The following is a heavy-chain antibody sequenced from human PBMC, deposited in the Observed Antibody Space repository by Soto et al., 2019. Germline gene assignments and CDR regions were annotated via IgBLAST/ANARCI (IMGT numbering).Heavy chain of an antibody. J-gene: IGHJ6*02. CDR2: IIPIFGTA. D-gene: IGHD3-22*01. CDR3: ARGGGSSGYGDYYYYYGMDV. CDR1: GGTFSSYS. V-gene: IGHV1-69*06. Sequence: SVKVSCKASGGTFSSYSISWVRQAPGQGLEWMGGIIPIFGTANYAQKFQGRVTITADKSTSTAYMELSSLRSEDTAVYYCARGGGSSGYGDYYYYYGMDVWGQGTTVTVSS.